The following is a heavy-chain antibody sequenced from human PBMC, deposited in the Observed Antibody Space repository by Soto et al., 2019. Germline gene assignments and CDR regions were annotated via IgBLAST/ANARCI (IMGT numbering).Heavy chain of an antibody. CDR2: IYYSGST. Sequence: SETLSLTCTVSGGSISSYYWSWIRQPPGKGLEWIGYIYYSGSTNYNPSLKSRVTISVDTSKNQFSLKLSSVTAADTAVYYCAVEMVVGDAFDIWGQGTMVTVSS. CDR1: GGSISSYY. J-gene: IGHJ3*02. D-gene: IGHD1-26*01. CDR3: AVEMVVGDAFDI. V-gene: IGHV4-59*01.